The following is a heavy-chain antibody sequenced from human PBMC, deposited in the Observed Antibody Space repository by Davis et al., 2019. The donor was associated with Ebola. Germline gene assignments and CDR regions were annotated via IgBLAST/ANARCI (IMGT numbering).Heavy chain of an antibody. J-gene: IGHJ3*02. CDR3: ARSLRFLEWLYQDAFDI. CDR1: GFTFSSYN. D-gene: IGHD3-3*01. CDR2: ISSSSSI. Sequence: GESLKISCAASGFTFSSYNMNWVRQAPGKGLEWVSNISSSSSIYYADSVKGRFTISRDNAKNSLYLQMNSLRDEDTAVYYCARSLRFLEWLYQDAFDIWGQGTMVTVCS. V-gene: IGHV3-48*02.